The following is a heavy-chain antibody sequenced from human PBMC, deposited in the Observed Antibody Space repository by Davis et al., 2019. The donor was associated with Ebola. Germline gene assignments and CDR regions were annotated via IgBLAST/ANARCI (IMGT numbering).Heavy chain of an antibody. Sequence: MPSETLSLTCTVSDYSISSDYYWGWIRQPPGKGLEWIGTIFHAGTTYYNPSLKIRVTMSVDTSKNQFSLKLSSVTAADTAVYYCASAVAWYSFDYWGQGALVTVSS. CDR2: IFHAGTT. V-gene: IGHV4-38-2*02. J-gene: IGHJ4*02. D-gene: IGHD2-8*02. CDR3: ASAVAWYSFDY. CDR1: DYSISSDYY.